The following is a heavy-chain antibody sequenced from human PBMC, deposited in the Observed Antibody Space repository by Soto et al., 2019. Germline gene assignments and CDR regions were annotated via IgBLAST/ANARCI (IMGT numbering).Heavy chain of an antibody. CDR2: MNPNSGNT. Sequence: ASVNVSCNAPGYTFTSYDINWVRQATGQGLEWMGWMNPNSGNTGYAQKFQGRVTMTRNTSISTAYMELSSLRSEDTAVYYCARVDYCTNGVCYEFDYWGQGTLVTVSS. CDR1: GYTFTSYD. CDR3: ARVDYCTNGVCYEFDY. V-gene: IGHV1-8*01. J-gene: IGHJ4*02. D-gene: IGHD2-8*01.